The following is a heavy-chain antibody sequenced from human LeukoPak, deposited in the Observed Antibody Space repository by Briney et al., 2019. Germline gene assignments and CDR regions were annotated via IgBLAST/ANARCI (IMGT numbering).Heavy chain of an antibody. CDR2: IRYDGINK. Sequence: GGSLRLSCAASGFTFSTYGMHWVRQAPGKGLEWVAFIRYDGINKYYPDSVKGRFTISRDNSKNTLYLQMNSLRAEDTAVYYCARTTSSWAIDYWGQGTLVTVSS. CDR1: GFTFSTYG. J-gene: IGHJ4*02. D-gene: IGHD6-13*01. CDR3: ARTTSSWAIDY. V-gene: IGHV3-30*02.